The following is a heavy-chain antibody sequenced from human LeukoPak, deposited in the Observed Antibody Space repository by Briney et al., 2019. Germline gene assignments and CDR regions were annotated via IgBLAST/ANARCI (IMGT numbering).Heavy chain of an antibody. CDR2: ITGSSTYI. CDR1: GFTFSTSP. Sequence: GGSLRLSCAASGFTFSTSPMNWVRQAPGKGLEWVSSITGSSTYIYYAASVKGRFTISRDNAKNSLYLQINSLRAEDTAVYYCVRATAARGNYYYYMDVWGKGTTVTVSS. J-gene: IGHJ6*03. CDR3: VRATAARGNYYYYMDV. D-gene: IGHD6-6*01. V-gene: IGHV3-21*01.